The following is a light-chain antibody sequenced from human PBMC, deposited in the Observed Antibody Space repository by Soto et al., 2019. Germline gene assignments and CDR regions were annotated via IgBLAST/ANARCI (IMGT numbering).Light chain of an antibody. CDR2: DVT. CDR1: SSDVGGYNY. Sequence: QSVLTQPASVSGSPGQSITISCTGTSSDVGGYNYVSWYQQHPGKAPKVMIYDVTKRPSGISNRFSGSKSGNTAALTISGLQVDDEADYYCSSDTSGSTRVVFGGGTKLTVL. CDR3: SSDTSGSTRVV. J-gene: IGLJ2*01. V-gene: IGLV2-14*03.